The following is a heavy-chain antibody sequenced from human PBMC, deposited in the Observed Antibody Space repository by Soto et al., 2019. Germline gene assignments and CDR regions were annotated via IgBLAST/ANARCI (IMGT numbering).Heavy chain of an antibody. CDR2: IGGSGDST. D-gene: IGHD6-19*01. CDR3: AKVRIPGYTSGWSGVDY. V-gene: IGHV3-23*01. J-gene: IGHJ4*02. CDR1: GFTFSSYA. Sequence: LRLSCAASGFTFSSYAMSGVRQAPGKGLEWVSAIGGSGDSTYYADSVKGRFTISRDNSKNTLYLQMNSLRAEDTAVYYCAKVRIPGYTSGWSGVDYWGQGTLVTVSS.